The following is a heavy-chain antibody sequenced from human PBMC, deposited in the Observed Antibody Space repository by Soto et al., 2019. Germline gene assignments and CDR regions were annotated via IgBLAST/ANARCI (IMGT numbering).Heavy chain of an antibody. V-gene: IGHV1-69*01. Sequence: QVQLVQSGAAVKKPGSSVKVSCKASGGTFSSYAISWVRQAPGQGLEWMGGLIPIFGTANYAQKFQGKVTITADESTSTAYMELSSLRSEDTAVYYCASHDYYDSSGYYRDHYFDYWGQGTLVTVSS. J-gene: IGHJ4*02. CDR1: GGTFSSYA. D-gene: IGHD3-22*01. CDR2: LIPIFGTA. CDR3: ASHDYYDSSGYYRDHYFDY.